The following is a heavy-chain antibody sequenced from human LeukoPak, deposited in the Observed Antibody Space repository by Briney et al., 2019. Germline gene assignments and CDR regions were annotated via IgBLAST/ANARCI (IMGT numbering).Heavy chain of an antibody. Sequence: GASVKVSCKASGGTFSSYAISWVRQAPGQGLEWMGGIIPIFGTANYAQKFQGRVTITADKSTSTAYMELSSLRSEDTAVYYCATVSLSGSHDAFDIWGQGTMVTVSS. V-gene: IGHV1-69*06. CDR2: IIPIFGTA. CDR3: ATVSLSGSHDAFDI. D-gene: IGHD3-22*01. CDR1: GGTFSSYA. J-gene: IGHJ3*02.